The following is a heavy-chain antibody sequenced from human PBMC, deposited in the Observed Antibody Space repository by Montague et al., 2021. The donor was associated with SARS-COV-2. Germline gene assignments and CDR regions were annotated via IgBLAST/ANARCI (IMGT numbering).Heavy chain of an antibody. CDR1: GGSFSDYH. Sequence: SETLSLTRAVYGGSFSDYHWTWIRQSPGEGLEWIGQINYGGNTKYNPSLKSRVTISIDTSKNQFSLKLTSVTAADTAVYYCARGAPGYWGQGTLVTVSS. CDR3: ARGAPGY. D-gene: IGHD1-1*01. J-gene: IGHJ4*02. V-gene: IGHV4-34*01. CDR2: INYGGNT.